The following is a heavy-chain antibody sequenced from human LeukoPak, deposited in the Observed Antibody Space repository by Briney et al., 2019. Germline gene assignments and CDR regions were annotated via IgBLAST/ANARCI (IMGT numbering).Heavy chain of an antibody. CDR1: GGSISNTNW. Sequence: SETLSLTCGVSGGSISNTNWWSWVRRPPGQGLEWIGEISLTGLTHYNPSLESRVTVSLDKSKNQLSLNLTSVTAADTAVYYCSRENGAFSPYGYWGQGTLVTVLS. CDR2: ISLTGLT. J-gene: IGHJ4*02. V-gene: IGHV4-4*02. D-gene: IGHD2-8*01. CDR3: SRENGAFSPYGY.